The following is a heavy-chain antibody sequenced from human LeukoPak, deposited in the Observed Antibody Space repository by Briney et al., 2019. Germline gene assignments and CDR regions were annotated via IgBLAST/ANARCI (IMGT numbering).Heavy chain of an antibody. CDR3: AKDDEEGYSYGHSFHY. D-gene: IGHD5-18*01. CDR2: ISSSSSYI. V-gene: IGHV3-21*04. Sequence: PGGSLRLSCAASGFTFSSYSMNWVRQAPGKGLEWVSSISSSSSYIYYADSVKGRFTISRDNSKNTVYLQMNSLRAEDTAVYYCAKDDEEGYSYGHSFHYWGQGTLVTVSS. J-gene: IGHJ4*02. CDR1: GFTFSSYS.